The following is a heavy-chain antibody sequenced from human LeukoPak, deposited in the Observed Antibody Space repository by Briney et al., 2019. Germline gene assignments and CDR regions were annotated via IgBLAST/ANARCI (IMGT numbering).Heavy chain of an antibody. Sequence: PSETLSLTCAVYGGSFSGYYWSWIRQPPGKGLEWIGEINHSGSTNYTPSLKSRVTISVDTSKNQFSLKLGSVTAADTAVYYCAREYCSSTSCYVGWFDPWGQGTLVTVSS. CDR3: AREYCSSTSCYVGWFDP. CDR1: GGSFSGYY. J-gene: IGHJ5*02. D-gene: IGHD2-2*01. V-gene: IGHV4-34*01. CDR2: INHSGST.